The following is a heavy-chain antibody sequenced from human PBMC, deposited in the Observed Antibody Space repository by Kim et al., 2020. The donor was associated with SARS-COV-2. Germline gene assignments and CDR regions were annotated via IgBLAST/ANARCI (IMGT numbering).Heavy chain of an antibody. D-gene: IGHD6-13*01. V-gene: IGHV3-49*02. J-gene: IGHJ5*02. Sequence: KGRFTISRDDSKSIAYLQMNSLKTEDTAVYYCTRLKVIAAAGKGMNWFDPWGQGTLVTVSS. CDR3: TRLKVIAAAGKGMNWFDP.